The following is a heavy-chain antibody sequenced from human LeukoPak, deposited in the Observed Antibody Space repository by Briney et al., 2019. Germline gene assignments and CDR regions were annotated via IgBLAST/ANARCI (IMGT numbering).Heavy chain of an antibody. Sequence: MSSETLSLTCAVYGGSFSGYYWSWIRQPPGKGLEWIGEINHSGSTNYNPSLKSRVTISVDTSKNQLSLKLSSVTAADTAVYYCARVKGYYDSSGYYFLYWYFDLWGRGTLVTVSS. J-gene: IGHJ2*01. CDR3: ARVKGYYDSSGYYFLYWYFDL. D-gene: IGHD3-22*01. V-gene: IGHV4-34*01. CDR1: GGSFSGYY. CDR2: INHSGST.